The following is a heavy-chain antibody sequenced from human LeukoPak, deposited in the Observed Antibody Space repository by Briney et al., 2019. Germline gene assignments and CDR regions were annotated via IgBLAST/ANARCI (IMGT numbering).Heavy chain of an antibody. CDR2: IYHSGST. J-gene: IGHJ6*02. Sequence: KTSQTLSLTCTVSGGSISSGGYYWSWIRQPPGKGLEWIGYIYHSGSTYYNPSLKSRVTISVDRSKNQFSLKLSSVTAADTAVYYCARVVIGEEGYGMDVWGQGTTVTVSS. CDR1: GGSISSGGYY. V-gene: IGHV4-30-2*01. CDR3: ARVVIGEEGYGMDV. D-gene: IGHD2/OR15-2a*01.